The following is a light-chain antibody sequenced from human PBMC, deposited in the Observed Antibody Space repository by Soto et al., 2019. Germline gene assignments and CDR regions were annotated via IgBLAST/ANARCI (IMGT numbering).Light chain of an antibody. CDR1: RSITNY. J-gene: IGKJ5*01. Sequence: DIQMTHSPSSLSAFVLDIVTITCRSSRSITNYLNWYQQKPGRAPKLLIYAASRLQGGVPSRFSGSGSGTDFTFTISSLRLEDVAGYCGQESDNRPFSVGQGTRLEIK. CDR2: AAS. V-gene: IGKV1-33*01. CDR3: QESDNRPFS.